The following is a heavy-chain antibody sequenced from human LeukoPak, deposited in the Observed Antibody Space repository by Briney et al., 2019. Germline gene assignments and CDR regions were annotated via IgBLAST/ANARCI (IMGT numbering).Heavy chain of an antibody. Sequence: GGSLRLSCAASGFTFSNYWMSWVRQAPGKGLEWVANIKQDGSETYYVDSVKGRFTISRDNAKNSLYLQMNSLRAEDTAVYYYASGRFAGYFQDWGQGTLVTVSS. CDR1: GFTFSNYW. D-gene: IGHD2-21*01. J-gene: IGHJ1*01. CDR2: IKQDGSET. CDR3: ASGRFAGYFQD. V-gene: IGHV3-7*05.